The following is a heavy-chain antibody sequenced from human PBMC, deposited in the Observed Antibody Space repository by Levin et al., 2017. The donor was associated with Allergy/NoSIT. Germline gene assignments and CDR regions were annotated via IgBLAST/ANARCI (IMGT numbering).Heavy chain of an antibody. CDR1: GGSFSGYY. D-gene: IGHD6-13*01. J-gene: IGHJ6*03. Sequence: SQTLSLTCAVYGGSFSGYYWSWIRQPPGKGLEWIGEINHSGSTNYNPSLKSRVTISVDTSKNQFSLKLSSVTAADTAVYYCARVYYRVGYSSSWYVRGYMDVWGKGTMVTVSS. V-gene: IGHV4-34*01. CDR2: INHSGST. CDR3: ARVYYRVGYSSSWYVRGYMDV.